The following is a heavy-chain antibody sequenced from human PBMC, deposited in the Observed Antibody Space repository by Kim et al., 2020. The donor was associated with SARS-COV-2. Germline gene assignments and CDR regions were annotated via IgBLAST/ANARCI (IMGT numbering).Heavy chain of an antibody. CDR2: ISSSSSYI. CDR3: ARGVYGSGPGAFDI. CDR1: GFTFSSYS. V-gene: IGHV3-21*01. Sequence: GGSLRLSCAASGFTFSSYSMNWVRQAPGKGLEWVSSISSSSSYIYYADSVKGRFTISRDNAKNSLYLQMNSLRAEDTAVYYCARGVYGSGPGAFDIWGQGTMVTVSS. D-gene: IGHD3-10*01. J-gene: IGHJ3*02.